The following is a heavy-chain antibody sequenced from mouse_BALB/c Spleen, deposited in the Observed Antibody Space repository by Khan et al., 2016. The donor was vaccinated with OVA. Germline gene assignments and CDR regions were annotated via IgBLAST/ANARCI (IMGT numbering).Heavy chain of an antibody. Sequence: EVQLKQSGPGLVKPSQSLSLTCTVTGYSITSGYAWNWIRQFPGNKLEWMGYISYSGGTSYNPSLKSRISITRDTSKNQFFLQLNSVTTEDTATYYCARGNYYEYYFDYWGQGTTLTVSS. J-gene: IGHJ2*01. D-gene: IGHD1-1*01. CDR3: ARGNYYEYYFDY. CDR2: ISYSGGT. CDR1: GYSITSGYA. V-gene: IGHV3-2*02.